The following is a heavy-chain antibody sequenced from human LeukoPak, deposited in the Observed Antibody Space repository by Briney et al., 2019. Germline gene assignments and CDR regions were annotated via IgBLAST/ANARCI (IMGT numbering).Heavy chain of an antibody. Sequence: ASVKVSCKASGYTFTGYYMHWMRQAPGQGLEWMGWINPNSGGTNYAQKFQGRVTMTRDTSISTAYMELSRLRSDDTAVYYCARAPAPYYDSSGYYDYWGQGTLVTVSS. CDR3: ARAPAPYYDSSGYYDY. J-gene: IGHJ4*02. D-gene: IGHD3-22*01. CDR1: GYTFTGYY. V-gene: IGHV1-2*02. CDR2: INPNSGGT.